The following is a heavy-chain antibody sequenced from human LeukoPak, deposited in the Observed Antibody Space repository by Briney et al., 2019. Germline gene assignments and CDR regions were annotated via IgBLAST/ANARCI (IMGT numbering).Heavy chain of an antibody. Sequence: SETLSLTRAVYGVSLNGFYWSWIRQSPGEGLEWIGEGSDRGGTKYNPSLKSRVTISADTSKNQFSLKLSSVTAADTAVYHCAKNGQSGFSFDPWGQGTQVTVSS. CDR2: GSDRGGT. D-gene: IGHD5-12*01. J-gene: IGHJ5*01. CDR1: GVSLNGFY. V-gene: IGHV4-34*01. CDR3: AKNGQSGFSFDP.